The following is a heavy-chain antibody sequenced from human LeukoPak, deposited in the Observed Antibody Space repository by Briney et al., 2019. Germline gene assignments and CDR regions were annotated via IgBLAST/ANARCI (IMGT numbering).Heavy chain of an antibody. Sequence: ASVTVSFNASGGTFSSYAISWVRQAPGQGLEWMGWINPNSGGTNYAQKFQGRVTMTRDTSISTAYMELSRLRSDDTAVYYCARPPSGSYYGEFDYWGQGTLVTVSS. V-gene: IGHV1-2*02. J-gene: IGHJ4*02. D-gene: IGHD1-26*01. CDR1: GGTFSSYA. CDR2: INPNSGGT. CDR3: ARPPSGSYYGEFDY.